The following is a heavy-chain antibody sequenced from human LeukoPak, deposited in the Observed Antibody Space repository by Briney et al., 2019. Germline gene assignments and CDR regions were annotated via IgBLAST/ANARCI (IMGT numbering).Heavy chain of an antibody. Sequence: GGSLRLSCAASDFTVSSNFMSWVRQAPGKGLEWVSVIYSGGSTYYADSVRGRFTISRDNSKNTLYLQMNSLRAEDTAVYYCAGEQFWSGYYPLDYWGQGTLVTVSS. J-gene: IGHJ4*02. CDR3: AGEQFWSGYYPLDY. CDR1: DFTVSSNF. D-gene: IGHD3-3*01. V-gene: IGHV3-53*01. CDR2: IYSGGST.